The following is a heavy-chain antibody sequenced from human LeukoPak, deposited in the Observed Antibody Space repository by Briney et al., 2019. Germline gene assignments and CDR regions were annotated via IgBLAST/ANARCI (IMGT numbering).Heavy chain of an antibody. Sequence: ASVKVSCKVSGYTLTELSMHWVRQAPGKGLEWMGGFDPEDGETIYAQKFQGRVTMTEDTSTDTAYMELSSLRSEDTAVYYCARGGILRYFDWSKVPQQAHMDVWGKGTTVTISS. CDR1: GYTLTELS. J-gene: IGHJ6*03. V-gene: IGHV1-24*01. D-gene: IGHD3-9*01. CDR2: FDPEDGET. CDR3: ARGGILRYFDWSKVPQQAHMDV.